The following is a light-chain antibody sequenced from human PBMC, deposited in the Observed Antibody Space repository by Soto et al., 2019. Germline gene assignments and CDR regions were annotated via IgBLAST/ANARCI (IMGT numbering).Light chain of an antibody. CDR3: SSYTSGSTLYV. V-gene: IGLV1-47*01. J-gene: IGLJ1*01. CDR1: SSNIGSNY. CDR2: EVS. Sequence: QSVLTQSPSASGTPGQRVTISCSGSSSNIGSNYVFWYQQFPGTAPKLLIFEVSNRPSGVSNRFSGSKSGNTASLTISGLQAEDEADYYCSSYTSGSTLYVFGPGTKLTVL.